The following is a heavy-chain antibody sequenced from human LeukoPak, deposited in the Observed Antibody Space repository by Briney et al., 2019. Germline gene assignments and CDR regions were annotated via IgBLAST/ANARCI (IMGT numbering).Heavy chain of an antibody. CDR1: GGSISSYY. Sequence: SETLSLTCTVSGGSISSYYWSWIRQPAGKGLEWIGRIYTSGSTNYNPSLKSRVTMSVDTSKNQFSLKLSSVTAADTAVYYCARDRYYYYDSSGYYYLDYWGQGTLVTVSS. CDR3: ARDRYYYYDSSGYYYLDY. CDR2: IYTSGST. D-gene: IGHD3-22*01. V-gene: IGHV4-4*07. J-gene: IGHJ4*02.